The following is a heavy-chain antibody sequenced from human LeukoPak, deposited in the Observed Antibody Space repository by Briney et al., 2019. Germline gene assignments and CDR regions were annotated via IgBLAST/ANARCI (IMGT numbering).Heavy chain of an antibody. CDR2: ISYDGNNA. V-gene: IGHV3-23*01. D-gene: IGHD5-24*01. Sequence: ETLSLTCTVSGGSISIYYWNWVRQSPGKGLDWVSLISYDGNNAYYADSVRGRFTISRDNSKDTLYLEMNSLRAEDTAIYYCARDIQLSTWGLGTMVTVSS. J-gene: IGHJ3*01. CDR1: GGSISIYY. CDR3: ARDIQLST.